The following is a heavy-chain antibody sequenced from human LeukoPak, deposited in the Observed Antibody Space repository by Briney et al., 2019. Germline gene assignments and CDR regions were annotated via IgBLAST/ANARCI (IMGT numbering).Heavy chain of an antibody. D-gene: IGHD6-25*01. CDR1: GYSFTSYW. V-gene: IGHV5-51*01. J-gene: IGHJ6*03. Sequence: KNGESLKISCKGSGYSFTSYWIGWVRPMPGKGLEWMGIIYPGDSDTRYSPSFQGQVTISADKSISTAYLQWSSLKASDTAMYYCARSALGIYYYMDVWGKGTTVTISS. CDR2: IYPGDSDT. CDR3: ARSALGIYYYMDV.